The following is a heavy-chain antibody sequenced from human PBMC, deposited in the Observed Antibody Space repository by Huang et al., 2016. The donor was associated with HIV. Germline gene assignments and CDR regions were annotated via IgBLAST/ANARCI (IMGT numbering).Heavy chain of an antibody. D-gene: IGHD5-18*01. CDR2: IYYSGST. Sequence: QVQLQESGPGLVKPSETLSLTCTVSGGSISSHYWSWIRQPPGKGLEWIGSIYYSGSTNYTPALKSRVTISVDTSKNQFSLKLSSVTAADTAVYYCARDKKIQLWLSGFDYWGQGTLVTVSS. J-gene: IGHJ4*02. V-gene: IGHV4-59*11. CDR1: GGSISSHY. CDR3: ARDKKIQLWLSGFDY.